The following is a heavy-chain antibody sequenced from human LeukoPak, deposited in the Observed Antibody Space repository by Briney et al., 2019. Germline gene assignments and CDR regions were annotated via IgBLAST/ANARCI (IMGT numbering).Heavy chain of an antibody. V-gene: IGHV4-34*01. J-gene: IGHJ3*02. D-gene: IGHD6-19*01. Sequence: PSETLSLTCAVYGGSFSGYYWSWIRQPPGKGPEWIGEINHSGSANYNPSLKSRVTISVDTSKNQFSLRLSSVTAADTAVYYCARAAVAGPFDAFDIWGQGTMVTVSS. CDR3: ARAAVAGPFDAFDI. CDR2: INHSGSA. CDR1: GGSFSGYY.